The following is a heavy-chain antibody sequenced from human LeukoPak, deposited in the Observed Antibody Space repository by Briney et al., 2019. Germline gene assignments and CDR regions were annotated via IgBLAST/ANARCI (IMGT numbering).Heavy chain of an antibody. CDR1: GFTFSDYY. Sequence: GGSLRLSCAASGFTFSDYYMSWIRQAPGKGLEWVSYISSSGSTIYYADSVKGRFTISRDNAKNSLYLQMNSLRAEDTALYYCARDRRTFASSDAFDIWGQGTMVTVSS. D-gene: IGHD3-16*01. CDR2: ISSSGSTI. J-gene: IGHJ3*02. V-gene: IGHV3-11*04. CDR3: ARDRRTFASSDAFDI.